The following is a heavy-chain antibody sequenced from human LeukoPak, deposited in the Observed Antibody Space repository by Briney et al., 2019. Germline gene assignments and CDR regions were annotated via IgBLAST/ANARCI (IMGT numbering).Heavy chain of an antibody. V-gene: IGHV3-21*01. Sequence: GGSLRLSCAASGFTFSSYSMNWVRQAPGKGLEWVSSISSSSSYIYYADSVKGRFTISRDNAKNSLYLQMNSLRAEDTAVYYCARDGIAAAGTMDAFDIWGQGTMVTVSS. D-gene: IGHD6-13*01. CDR3: ARDGIAAAGTMDAFDI. CDR1: GFTFSSYS. J-gene: IGHJ3*02. CDR2: ISSSSSYI.